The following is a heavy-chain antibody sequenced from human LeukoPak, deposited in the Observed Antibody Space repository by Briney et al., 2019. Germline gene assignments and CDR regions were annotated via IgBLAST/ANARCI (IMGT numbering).Heavy chain of an antibody. CDR1: GGTFSSYA. V-gene: IGHV1-69*13. CDR2: IIPIFGTA. J-gene: IGHJ4*02. D-gene: IGHD2-2*01. CDR3: AGYCSSTSCSADY. Sequence: SVKVSCKASGGTFSSYAISWVRQAPRQGLEWTGGIIPIFGTANYAQKFQGRVTITADESTSTAYMELSSLRSEDTAVYYCAGYCSSTSCSADYWGQGTLVTVSS.